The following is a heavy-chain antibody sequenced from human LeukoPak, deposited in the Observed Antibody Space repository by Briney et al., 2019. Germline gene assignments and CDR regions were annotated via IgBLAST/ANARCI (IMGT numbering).Heavy chain of an antibody. CDR1: GGSISGYY. J-gene: IGHJ5*01. Sequence: SETLSLTCTVSGGSISGYYWSWIRQPPGKGLEWIGYIYYSGSTSYNPSPKSRVTISVDTSKNQFSLKLSSVTAADTAVYYCARDRGRGGGSDSWGQGTLVTVSS. V-gene: IGHV4-59*12. D-gene: IGHD2-15*01. CDR3: ARDRGRGGGSDS. CDR2: IYYSGST.